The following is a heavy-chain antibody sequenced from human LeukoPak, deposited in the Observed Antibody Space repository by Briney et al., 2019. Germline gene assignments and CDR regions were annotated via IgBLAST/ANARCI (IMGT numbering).Heavy chain of an antibody. CDR1: GYTFTRFE. CDR2: INTNTGNP. V-gene: IGHV7-4-1*02. J-gene: IGHJ4*02. CDR3: ARVDTSNWSRCDF. Sequence: GASVKVSCKASGYTFTRFEMNWARQAPGQGLEWMGWINTNTGNPTYAQGFTGRFVFSLDTSVSTAYLQISSLKAEDTAVYYCARVDTSNWSRCDFWGQGTRVTVSS. D-gene: IGHD6-13*01.